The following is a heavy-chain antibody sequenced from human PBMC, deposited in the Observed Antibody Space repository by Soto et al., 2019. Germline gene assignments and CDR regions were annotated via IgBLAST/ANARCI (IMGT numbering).Heavy chain of an antibody. CDR1: GGSIDTSDYY. CDR3: ARHPRITRGWHFDL. V-gene: IGHV4-31*02. CDR2: IFHSGDT. D-gene: IGHD1-20*01. Sequence: PSETLSLTCTVSGGSIDTSDYYGSWIRQQPGKGLEWIGYIFHSGDTYYNPSLTSRLAFSVDTSKNQFSLRLTSVTVADTAIYFCARHPRITRGWHFDLWGRGTLVTVSS. J-gene: IGHJ2*01.